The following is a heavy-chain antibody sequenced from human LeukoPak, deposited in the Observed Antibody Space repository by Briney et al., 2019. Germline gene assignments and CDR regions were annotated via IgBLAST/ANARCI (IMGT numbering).Heavy chain of an antibody. CDR1: AYTFTNYD. J-gene: IGHJ4*02. D-gene: IGHD3-9*01. Sequence: ASVKVSCKASAYTFTNYDINWVRQATGQGLEWMGWTNPNNGNTGYAQKFQGRATMTRNISITTAYMELSSLTSEDTAVYFCARGYYDILTGLPVPVDYWGQGTLVTVSS. CDR3: ARGYYDILTGLPVPVDY. V-gene: IGHV1-8*02. CDR2: TNPNNGNT.